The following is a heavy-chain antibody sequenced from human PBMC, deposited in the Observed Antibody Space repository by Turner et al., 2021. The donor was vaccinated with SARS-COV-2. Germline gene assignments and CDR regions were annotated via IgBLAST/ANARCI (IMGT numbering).Heavy chain of an antibody. CDR3: ATTLVTLIGDWYFDL. CDR2: FGPEDGET. CDR1: GYTLTELS. V-gene: IGHV1-24*01. Sequence: QVQLVRSGAEVKEPGASVKVSCKVSGYTLTELSMHGVRQAPGKGLEWMGGFGPEDGETIYAQKFQGRVTMSENTSTDTAYMELCSLRSEDTAVYYCATTLVTLIGDWYFDLWGRGTLVTVSS. J-gene: IGHJ2*01. D-gene: IGHD3-22*01.